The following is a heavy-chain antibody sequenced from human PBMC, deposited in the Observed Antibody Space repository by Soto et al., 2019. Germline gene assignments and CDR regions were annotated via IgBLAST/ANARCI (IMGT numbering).Heavy chain of an antibody. V-gene: IGHV3-23*01. Sequence: EMQLLESGGGLVQAGGSLRLSCAASGFTVSSYALNWVRQAPGKGLEWVSGISASTYYADSVKGPFTISRDTSKNMLYLQMNSLRAEDTAIYFCAIRMYSTRWYYLDYWGQGTLVTVSS. D-gene: IGHD6-13*01. CDR1: GFTVSSYA. J-gene: IGHJ4*02. CDR3: AIRMYSTRWYYLDY. CDR2: ISAST.